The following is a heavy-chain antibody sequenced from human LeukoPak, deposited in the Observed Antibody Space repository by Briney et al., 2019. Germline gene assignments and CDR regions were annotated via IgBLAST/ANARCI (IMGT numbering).Heavy chain of an antibody. Sequence: GRSLRLSCAASGFTFSSYGMHWVRQAPGKGLEWVAVISYDGSNKYYADFVKGRFTISRDNSKNTLYLQMNSLRAEDTAVYYCAKGLDYYGSGSYYYYYGMDVWGQGTTVTVSS. CDR1: GFTFSSYG. CDR2: ISYDGSNK. J-gene: IGHJ6*02. V-gene: IGHV3-30*18. CDR3: AKGLDYYGSGSYYYYYGMDV. D-gene: IGHD3-10*01.